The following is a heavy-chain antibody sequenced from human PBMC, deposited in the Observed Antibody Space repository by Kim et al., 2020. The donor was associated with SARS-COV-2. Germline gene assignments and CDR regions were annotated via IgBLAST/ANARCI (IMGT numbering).Heavy chain of an antibody. Sequence: SETLSLTCTVSGGSISSSSYYWGWIRQPPGKGLEWIGSIYYSGSTYYNPSLKSRVTISVDTSKNQFSLKLSSVTAADTAVYYCARDITLSGYDYGYWGQGTLVTVSS. J-gene: IGHJ4*02. CDR1: GGSISSSSYY. CDR2: IYYSGST. D-gene: IGHD5-12*01. CDR3: ARDITLSGYDYGY. V-gene: IGHV4-39*07.